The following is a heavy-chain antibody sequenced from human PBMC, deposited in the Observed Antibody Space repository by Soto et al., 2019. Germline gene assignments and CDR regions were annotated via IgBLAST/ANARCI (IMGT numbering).Heavy chain of an antibody. CDR2: IIPIFGTA. CDR3: ARDAFPRLAAAGTTVGDY. CDR1: GGTFSRYA. V-gene: IGHV1-69*12. J-gene: IGHJ4*02. Sequence: QVQLVQSGAEVKKPGSSVKVSCKASGGTFSRYAISWVRQAPGQGLEWMGGIIPIFGTANYAQKFQGRVTITADESTSTAYMELSSLRSEDTAVYYCARDAFPRLAAAGTTVGDYWGQGTLVTVSS. D-gene: IGHD6-13*01.